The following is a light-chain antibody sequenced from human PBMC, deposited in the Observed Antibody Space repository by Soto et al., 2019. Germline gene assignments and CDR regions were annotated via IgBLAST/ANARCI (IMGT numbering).Light chain of an antibody. J-gene: IGLJ1*01. V-gene: IGLV2-14*01. CDR2: EVN. CDR1: ATDVGGYNY. CDR3: SSYSSIITYV. Sequence: QSVLTQPASVSGSPGQSITISCTGSATDVGGYNYVSWYQQHPGKAPKLMIYEVNNRPSGVSNRFSGSKSGNTASLTISGLQAEDEADYYCSSYSSIITYVFGTGTKLTVL.